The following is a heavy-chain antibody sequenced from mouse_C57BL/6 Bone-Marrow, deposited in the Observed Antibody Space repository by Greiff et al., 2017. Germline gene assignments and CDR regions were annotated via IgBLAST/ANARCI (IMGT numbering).Heavy chain of an antibody. Sequence: QVQLQQPGAELVKPGASVKVSCKASGYTFTSYWMHWVKQRPGQGLEWIGRLHPSDSDTNYNQKFKGKATLTVDKSSSPAYMQLSSLPSEDSAVYYCAIAITGAWFAYWGQGTLVTVSA. CDR1: GYTFTSYW. CDR3: AIAITGAWFAY. D-gene: IGHD4-1*01. J-gene: IGHJ3*01. CDR2: LHPSDSDT. V-gene: IGHV1-74*01.